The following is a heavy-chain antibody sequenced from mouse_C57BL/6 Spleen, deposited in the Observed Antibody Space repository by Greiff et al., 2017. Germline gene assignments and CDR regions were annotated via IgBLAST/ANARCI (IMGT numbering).Heavy chain of an antibody. J-gene: IGHJ3*01. CDR2: IRNKANGYTT. CDR1: GFTFTDYY. D-gene: IGHD1-1*01. CDR3: ARSHYYGSSYWCAY. Sequence: EVHLVESGGGLVQPGGSLSLSCAASGFTFTDYYMSWVRQPPGKALEWLGFIRNKANGYTTEYSASVKGRFTISRDNSQSILYLQMNALRAEDSATYYCARSHYYGSSYWCAYWGQGTLVTVSA. V-gene: IGHV7-3*01.